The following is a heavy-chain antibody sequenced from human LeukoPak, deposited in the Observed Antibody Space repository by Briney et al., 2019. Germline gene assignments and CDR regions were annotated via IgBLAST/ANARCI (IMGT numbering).Heavy chain of an antibody. CDR1: GFTFSGSA. CDR3: TKPRGYGSGTYYDY. J-gene: IGHJ4*02. CDR2: IRSKTNNYAT. V-gene: IGHV3-73*01. Sequence: GGSLRLSCVASGFTFSGSAIHWVRPASGKGLESVGHIRSKTNNYATAYAASVKGRFTISRDDSKNTAYLQMSSLETEDTAIYYCTKPRGYGSGTYYDYWGQGTLVTVSS. D-gene: IGHD3-10*01.